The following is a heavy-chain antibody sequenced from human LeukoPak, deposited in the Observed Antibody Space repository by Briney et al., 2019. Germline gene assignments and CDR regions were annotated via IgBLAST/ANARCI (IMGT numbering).Heavy chain of an antibody. CDR1: GYTFTSYD. Sequence: ASVKVSCKASGYTFTSYDINWVRQATGQGLEWMGWMNPNSGNTGYAQKFRGRVTITRNTSISTAYMELSSLRSEDTAVYYCARLAAGYSSSWYDYWGQGTLVTVSS. CDR3: ARLAAGYSSSWYDY. D-gene: IGHD6-13*01. J-gene: IGHJ4*02. V-gene: IGHV1-8*03. CDR2: MNPNSGNT.